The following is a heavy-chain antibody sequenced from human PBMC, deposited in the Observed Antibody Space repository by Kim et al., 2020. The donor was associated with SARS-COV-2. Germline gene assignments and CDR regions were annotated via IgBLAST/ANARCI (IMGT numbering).Heavy chain of an antibody. Sequence: SETLSLTCTVSGGSISSGGYYWSWIRQHPGKGLEWIGYIYYSGSTYYNPSLKSRVTISVDTSKNQFSLKLSSVTAADTAVYYCARYYSYGYEGLDAFDIWGQGTMVTVSS. CDR1: GGSISSGGYY. CDR2: IYYSGST. V-gene: IGHV4-31*03. D-gene: IGHD5-18*01. CDR3: ARYYSYGYEGLDAFDI. J-gene: IGHJ3*02.